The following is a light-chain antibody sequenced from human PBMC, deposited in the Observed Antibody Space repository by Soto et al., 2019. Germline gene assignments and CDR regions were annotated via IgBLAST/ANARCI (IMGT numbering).Light chain of an antibody. J-gene: IGKJ5*01. CDR2: ASS. V-gene: IGKV1-39*01. Sequence: DIQMTQSPSSLSASVGDRVTITCRTSQSISIYLNWYQQIPGKAPKLLIYASSNLHTGVPSRFSGSASGTDFTLTISSLQPEDVATYYCQQFDTLITFGQGTRLEIK. CDR1: QSISIY. CDR3: QQFDTLIT.